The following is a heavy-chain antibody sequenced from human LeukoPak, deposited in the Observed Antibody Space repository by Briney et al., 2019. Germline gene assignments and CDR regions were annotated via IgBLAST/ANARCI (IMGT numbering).Heavy chain of an antibody. Sequence: SETLSLTCTVSGGSVSSGSYYWSWIRQPAGTELEWIGRISTSGNTNYNPSLKSRATISRDMSKNQFSLRLSSVTAADTAVYYCAGQVGYFDYWGQGTLATVSS. CDR2: ISTSGNT. D-gene: IGHD1-26*01. CDR3: AGQVGYFDY. V-gene: IGHV4-61*02. CDR1: GGSVSSGSYY. J-gene: IGHJ4*02.